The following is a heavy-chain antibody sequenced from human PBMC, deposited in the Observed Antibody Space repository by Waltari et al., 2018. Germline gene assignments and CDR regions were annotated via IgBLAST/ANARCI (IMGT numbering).Heavy chain of an antibody. CDR3: ARAQQLVLAEGPGPLDY. D-gene: IGHD6-13*01. CDR1: GFTFNTYG. J-gene: IGHJ4*02. Sequence: QVQVVDSGGGVVQPGRSLRLSCAASGFTFNTYGMHWVRQAPGKGLEWIGRIYTRGSTNYNPSLKSRVTISVDTSKNQFSLKLSSVTAADTAVYYCARAQQLVLAEGPGPLDYWGQGTLVTVSS. V-gene: IGHV4-4*08. CDR2: IYTRGST.